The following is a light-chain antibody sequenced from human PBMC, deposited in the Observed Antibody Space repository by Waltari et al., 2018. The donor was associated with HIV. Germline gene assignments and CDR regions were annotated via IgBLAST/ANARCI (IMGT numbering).Light chain of an antibody. V-gene: IGKV2-30*01. Sequence: DVVMTQSPLSLPVTLGQPASISCRSSQSFVYSDGNTYLNWFQHRPGQSPRRLIYKVSYRDSGVPERFSVSGSGTDFTLKISRVEAEDVGVYYCMQGTHRGTFGQGTKLEI. CDR2: KVS. J-gene: IGKJ2*02. CDR1: QSFVYSDGNTY. CDR3: MQGTHRGT.